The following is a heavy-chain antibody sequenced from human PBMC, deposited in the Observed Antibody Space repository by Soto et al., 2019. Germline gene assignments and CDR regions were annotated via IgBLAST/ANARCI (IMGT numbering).Heavy chain of an antibody. CDR1: GGSISSYY. D-gene: IGHD4-4*01. J-gene: IGHJ6*02. CDR2: SYYSWST. CDR3: AIDSNSGYGMDV. Sequence: QVQLQESGPGLVKPSETLSLTCTVSGGSISSYYWSWIRQPPGKGLEWIGYSYYSWSTNYNPSLKTRVTISADTPKNLFPLTLSSVTAADTAVYYCAIDSNSGYGMDVWGQGTTVTVSS. V-gene: IGHV4-59*01.